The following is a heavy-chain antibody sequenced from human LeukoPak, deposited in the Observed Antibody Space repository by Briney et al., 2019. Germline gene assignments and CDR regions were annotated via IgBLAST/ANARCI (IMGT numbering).Heavy chain of an antibody. CDR3: ARAAVDSRFDI. V-gene: IGHV3-48*01. J-gene: IGHJ3*02. CDR2: IGSRSYTI. CDR1: GFTFSSYE. D-gene: IGHD6-13*01. Sequence: GGSLRLSCAASGFTFSSYEMNWVRQAPGKGLEWVSYIGSRSYTIYYADSVKGRFTISRDNAKNSLYLQMSSLRAEDTAVYYCARAAVDSRFDIWGQGTMVTVSS.